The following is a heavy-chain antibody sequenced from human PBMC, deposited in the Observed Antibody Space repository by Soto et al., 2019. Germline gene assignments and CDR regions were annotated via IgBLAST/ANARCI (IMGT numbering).Heavy chain of an antibody. CDR1: GCSDTIYW. J-gene: IGHJ3*02. D-gene: IGHD3-3*01. Sequence: GAALKLSGRGCGCSDTIYWIGYGLQMPKKGLEWMGIIYPGDSDTRYSPSFQGQVTISADKSISTAYLQWSSLKASDTAMYYCARRAIFGVVVDAFDIWGQGTMVTVSS. V-gene: IGHV5-51*01. CDR2: IYPGDSDT. CDR3: ARRAIFGVVVDAFDI.